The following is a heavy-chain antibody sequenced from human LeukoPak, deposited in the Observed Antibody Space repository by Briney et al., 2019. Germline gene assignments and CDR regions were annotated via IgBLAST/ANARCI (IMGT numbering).Heavy chain of an antibody. CDR1: GFTFSNYS. V-gene: IGHV3-21*04. J-gene: IGHJ6*03. CDR3: ARDRHTAMVYYYYYMDV. D-gene: IGHD5-18*01. Sequence: GGSLRLSCAGSGFTFSNYSINWVRQAPGKGLEWVSSISPSSHYIYYADSVRGRFTISRDNARNSLYLQMDSLRDEDTAVYYCARDRHTAMVYYYYYMDVWGTGTTVTVSS. CDR2: ISPSSHYI.